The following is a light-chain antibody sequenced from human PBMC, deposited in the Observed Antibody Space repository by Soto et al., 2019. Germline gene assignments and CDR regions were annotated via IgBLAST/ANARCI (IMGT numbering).Light chain of an antibody. J-gene: IGKJ5*01. CDR1: QSVSSY. Sequence: EIVLTQSPPTLSLSPGERATLSCRASQSVSSYLAWYQQKPGQAPRLLIYDASNRATGIPARFSGSGSGTDFTLTINSLEPEDLAVYYCQQRSNWPPITFGQGTRLEIK. V-gene: IGKV3-11*01. CDR2: DAS. CDR3: QQRSNWPPIT.